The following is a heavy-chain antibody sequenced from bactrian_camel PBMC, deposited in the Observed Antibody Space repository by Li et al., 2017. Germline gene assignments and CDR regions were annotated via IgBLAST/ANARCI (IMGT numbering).Heavy chain of an antibody. D-gene: IGHD6*01. CDR3: APTFGTDNPGY. CDR1: GFTFSNNW. Sequence: QVQLVESGGGLVQPGGSLRLSCAASGFTFSNNWMHWVRQAPGKGLEWVSTIYSDGTSTFYADSLKGRFTTSRDNAKKSLYLQLDNLGTEDTAMYYCAPTFGTDNPGYWGQGTQVTVS. CDR2: IYSDGTST. V-gene: IGHV3S6*01. J-gene: IGHJ6*01.